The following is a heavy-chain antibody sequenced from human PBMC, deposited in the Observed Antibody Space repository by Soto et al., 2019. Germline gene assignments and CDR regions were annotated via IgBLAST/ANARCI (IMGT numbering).Heavy chain of an antibody. CDR1: VFPCYNIT. Sequence: PSRASSVFPCYNITVTGVRWVPGTGRECLSGISGIGYGTYYPDSVKGRLTISRDSSNNTFYLQTNSTRGEDTAIYYCATARQAQAHYYYGMHVWGQGTPVTVSS. D-gene: IGHD1-1*01. J-gene: IGHJ6*02. V-gene: IGHV3-23*01. CDR2: ISGIGYGT. CDR3: ATARQAQAHYYYGMHV.